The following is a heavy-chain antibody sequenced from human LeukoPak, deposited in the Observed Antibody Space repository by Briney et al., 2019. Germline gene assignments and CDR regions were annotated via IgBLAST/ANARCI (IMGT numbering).Heavy chain of an antibody. CDR3: VRWADNKALDT. CDR2: IWYDGSEK. Sequence: GGSLRLSCGASGFFFRSHGMHWVRQAPGKGLEWVAVIWYDGSEKYYVDSVKGRFTISRDNSRNTLFLQMNNLRVDDTAVYYCVRWADNKALDTWGQGTVVIVSS. J-gene: IGHJ3*02. D-gene: IGHD2-15*01. CDR1: GFFFRSHG. V-gene: IGHV3-33*01.